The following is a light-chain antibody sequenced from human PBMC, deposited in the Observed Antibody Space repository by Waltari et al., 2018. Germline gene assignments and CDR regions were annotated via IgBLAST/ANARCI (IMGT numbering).Light chain of an antibody. CDR1: QSISSN. J-gene: IGKJ1*01. V-gene: IGKV3-15*01. CDR2: GAS. Sequence: EIAMTQPPATLSVSPGERATLSCRASQSISSNLAWYQQKPGQAPRLLIYGASTRATGIPARFSGSGSGTEFTLTISSLQSEDFAVYYCQKYNDWPRTFGQGTTVEIK. CDR3: QKYNDWPRT.